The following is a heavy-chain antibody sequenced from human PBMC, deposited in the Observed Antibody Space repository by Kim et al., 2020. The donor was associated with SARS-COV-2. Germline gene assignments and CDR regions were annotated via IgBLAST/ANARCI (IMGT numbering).Heavy chain of an antibody. Sequence: SETLSLTCAVSGGSISSSNWWSWVRQPPGKGLEWIGEIYHSGSTNYNPSLKSRVTISVDKSKNQFSLKLSSVTAADTAVYYCARAATGIAVAGTSQAFDIWGQGTMVTVSS. D-gene: IGHD6-19*01. CDR2: IYHSGST. J-gene: IGHJ3*02. V-gene: IGHV4-4*02. CDR3: ARAATGIAVAGTSQAFDI. CDR1: GGSISSSNW.